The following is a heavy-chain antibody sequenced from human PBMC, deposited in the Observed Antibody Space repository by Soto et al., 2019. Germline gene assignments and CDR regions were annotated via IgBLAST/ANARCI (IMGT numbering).Heavy chain of an antibody. CDR3: ARDHLPSLYSSSWYPHY. J-gene: IGHJ4*02. Sequence: QVQLVESGGGVVQPGRSLRLSCAASGFTFSSYAMHWVRQAPGKGLEWVAVISYDGSNKYYADSVKGRFTISRDNSKNPLYLQMTSLRAEDTAVYYCARDHLPSLYSSSWYPHYWGQGTLVTVSS. CDR1: GFTFSSYA. V-gene: IGHV3-30-3*01. D-gene: IGHD6-13*01. CDR2: ISYDGSNK.